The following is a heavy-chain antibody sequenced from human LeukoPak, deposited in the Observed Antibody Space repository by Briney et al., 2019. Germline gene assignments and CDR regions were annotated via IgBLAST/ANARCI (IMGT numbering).Heavy chain of an antibody. CDR2: IYYSGST. CDR3: ARASGGSGYYPTYYFDY. V-gene: IGHV4-31*03. CDR1: GGSISSGGYY. Sequence: SETLSLTCTVSGGSISSGGYYWSWIRQHPGKGLEWIGYIYYSGSTYYNPSLKSRVTISVDTSKNQFSLKLSSVTAADTAVYYCARASGGSGYYPTYYFDYWGQGTLVTVSS. D-gene: IGHD3-22*01. J-gene: IGHJ4*02.